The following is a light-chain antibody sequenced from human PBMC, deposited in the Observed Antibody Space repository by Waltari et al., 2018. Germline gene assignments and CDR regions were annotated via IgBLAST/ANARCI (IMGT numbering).Light chain of an antibody. Sequence: QSALTKPPSASGSPGQSVTISCPGTSSDVGGCHFVSWYQQYPDKAPKLIIYEVTKLPSGVPDRFSGSKSGNTASLTVSGLQAEDEADYYCTSYGGSNNFVIFGGGTKLTVL. J-gene: IGLJ2*01. CDR3: TSYGGSNNFVI. CDR2: EVT. V-gene: IGLV2-8*01. CDR1: SSDVGGCHF.